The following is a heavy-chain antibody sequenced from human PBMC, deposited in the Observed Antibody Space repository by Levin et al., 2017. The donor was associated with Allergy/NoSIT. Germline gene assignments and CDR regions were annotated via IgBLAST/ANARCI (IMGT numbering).Heavy chain of an antibody. D-gene: IGHD3-3*01. J-gene: IGHJ6*02. CDR3: ARVKDFWSGYPQGYGMDV. CDR2: IIPIFGTA. Sequence: PGASVKVSCKASGGTFSSYAISWVRQAPGQGLEWMGGIIPIFGTANYAQKFQGRVTITADESTSTAYMELSSLRSEDTAVYYCARVKDFWSGYPQGYGMDVWGQGTTVTVSS. V-gene: IGHV1-69*13. CDR1: GGTFSSYA.